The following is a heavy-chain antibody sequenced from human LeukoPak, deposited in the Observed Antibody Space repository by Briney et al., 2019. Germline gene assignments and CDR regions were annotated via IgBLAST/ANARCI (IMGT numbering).Heavy chain of an antibody. D-gene: IGHD3-22*01. Sequence: GGSLRLSCAASGFTFSSYAMSWVRQAPGKGLEWVSAISGSGGSTYYADSVKGRFTISRDNSKNTLYLQMNSLRAEDTAVYYCAKEIYYDSSGYYYYPLDDAFDIWGQGTMVTVSS. CDR3: AKEIYYDSSGYYYYPLDDAFDI. CDR2: ISGSGGST. CDR1: GFTFSSYA. V-gene: IGHV3-23*01. J-gene: IGHJ3*02.